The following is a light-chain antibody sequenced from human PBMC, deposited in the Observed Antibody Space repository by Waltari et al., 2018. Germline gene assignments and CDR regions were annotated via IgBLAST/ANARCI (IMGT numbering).Light chain of an antibody. CDR2: DAP. J-gene: IGLJ3*02. Sequence: SALTQPRSVSGSPGQSVTISCTGTTNDLGSYNYVSWYQQHPGKAPKLIILDAPKRPSGCPVRLSGSKSGNTASLTISGLRAEDEAEYYCCSYAGSYTWVFGGGTKLTVV. CDR1: TNDLGSYNY. V-gene: IGLV2-11*01. CDR3: CSYAGSYTWV.